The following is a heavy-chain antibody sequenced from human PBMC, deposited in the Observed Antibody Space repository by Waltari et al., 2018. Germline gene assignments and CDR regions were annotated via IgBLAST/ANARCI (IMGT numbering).Heavy chain of an antibody. D-gene: IGHD2-2*01. CDR2: IYYSGLS. J-gene: IGHJ4*02. CDR3: ARYYCSSGICYAFDY. V-gene: IGHV4-59*08. Sequence: QVQLQESGPGLVKPSETLSLTCTVSGGSISGYYWSWIRQPPGKGLEWIGYIYYSGLSHSNPPLRSRVTISVDTSMNQFSLRLTSVSAADTAVYYCARYYCSSGICYAFDYWGQGTLVTVSS. CDR1: GGSISGYY.